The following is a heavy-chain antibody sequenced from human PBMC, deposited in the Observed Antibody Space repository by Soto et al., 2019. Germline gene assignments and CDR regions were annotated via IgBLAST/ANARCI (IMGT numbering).Heavy chain of an antibody. J-gene: IGHJ6*02. CDR2: IIPIFGTA. CDR1: GGTFSSYA. CDR3: VRVNRGLPIVVVPAAILYYYYGMDV. V-gene: IGHV1-69*13. Sequence: AVKVSCKASGGTFSSYAISWVRQAPGQGXEWMGGIIPIFGTANYAQKFQGRVTITADESTSTAYMELSSLRSGDTAVYYCVRVNRGLPIVVVPAAILYYYYGMDVWGQGTTVTVSS. D-gene: IGHD2-2*02.